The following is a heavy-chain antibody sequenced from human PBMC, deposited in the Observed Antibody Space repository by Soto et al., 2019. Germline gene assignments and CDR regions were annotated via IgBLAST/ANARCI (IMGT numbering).Heavy chain of an antibody. V-gene: IGHV4-34*01. D-gene: IGHD3-22*01. J-gene: IGHJ5*01. CDR1: GGSFSGHS. CDR3: LTRGYDTKGYYLFDP. CDR2: INHSGRV. Sequence: SETLSLTCAVYGGSFSGHSWTWIRQSPGKGLEWIGDINHSGRVNYSPSLKSRVTISLDTSKNQFSLTLSAVTAADTAVYYCLTRGYDTKGYYLFDPRGQGNLVTVSS.